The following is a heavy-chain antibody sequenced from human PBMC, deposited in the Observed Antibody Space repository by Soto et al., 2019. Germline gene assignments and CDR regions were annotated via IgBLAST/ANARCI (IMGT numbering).Heavy chain of an antibody. V-gene: IGHV3-23*01. Sequence: RHCNAASELKSGGYGVSRVLQEPGKGLEWVSAISSSGGSTYYADSVKGRFTISRDNSKNTLYLQMNSLRAEDTAVYYCAKTGTYDSSGYYPIDAFDIWGQGTMVTVSS. CDR1: ELKSGGYG. D-gene: IGHD3-22*01. CDR2: ISSSGGST. J-gene: IGHJ3*02. CDR3: AKTGTYDSSGYYPIDAFDI.